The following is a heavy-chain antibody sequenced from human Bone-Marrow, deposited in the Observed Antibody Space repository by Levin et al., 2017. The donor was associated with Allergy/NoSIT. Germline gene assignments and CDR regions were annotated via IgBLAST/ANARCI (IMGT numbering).Heavy chain of an antibody. CDR1: GYTFTSYG. V-gene: IGHV1-18*01. J-gene: IGHJ4*02. D-gene: IGHD2-2*01. Sequence: PAASVKVSCKASGYTFTSYGISWVRQAPGQGLEWMGWISAYNGNTNYAQKLQGRVTMTTDTSTSTAYMELRSLRSDDTAVYYCARAPTIVVVPADKLFDYWGQGTLVTVSS. CDR2: ISAYNGNT. CDR3: ARAPTIVVVPADKLFDY.